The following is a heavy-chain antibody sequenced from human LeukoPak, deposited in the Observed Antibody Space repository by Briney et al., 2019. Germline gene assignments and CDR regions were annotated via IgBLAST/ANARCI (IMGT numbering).Heavy chain of an antibody. D-gene: IGHD2-2*01. CDR1: GFTFSSYA. V-gene: IGHV3-30-3*01. CDR2: ISYDGSNK. Sequence: PGGSLRLSCAASGFTFSSYAMRWVRQAPGKGLEWVAVISYDGSNKYYADSVKGRFTISRDNSKNTLYLQMNSLRAEDTAVYYCAREKSYCSSTSCYEGHYYYYGMDVWGQGTTVTVSS. CDR3: AREKSYCSSTSCYEGHYYYYGMDV. J-gene: IGHJ6*02.